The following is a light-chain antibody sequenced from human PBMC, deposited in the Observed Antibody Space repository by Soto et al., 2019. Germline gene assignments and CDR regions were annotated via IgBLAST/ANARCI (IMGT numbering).Light chain of an antibody. CDR3: HSYDSSLNGHV. CDR1: SSNIGAGYD. CDR2: GNN. J-gene: IGLJ1*01. Sequence: QAVVTQPPSVSGAPGQRVTISCTGSSSNIGAGYDVHWYQQLPGTAPKLLIYGNNNRPSGVPDRFSGSKSITSASLAITGLQAEDEADYYCHSYDSSLNGHVFGTGTKLTVL. V-gene: IGLV1-40*01.